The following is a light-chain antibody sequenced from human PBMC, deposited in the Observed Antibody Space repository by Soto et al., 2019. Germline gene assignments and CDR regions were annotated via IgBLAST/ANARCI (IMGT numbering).Light chain of an antibody. CDR3: QQYYSYPLT. J-gene: IGKJ4*01. CDR1: QGISSY. Sequence: AIRMTQSPSSLSASTGDSVTITCRASQGISSYLAWYQQKPGKATKLLIYAASTLQSGVPSRFSGSGSGTDFTLTISCLQSEEFATYYCQQYYSYPLTFGGGTKVDIK. V-gene: IGKV1-8*01. CDR2: AAS.